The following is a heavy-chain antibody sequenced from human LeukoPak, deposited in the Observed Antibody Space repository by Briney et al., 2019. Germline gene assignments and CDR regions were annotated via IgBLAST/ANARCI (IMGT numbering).Heavy chain of an antibody. J-gene: IGHJ4*02. Sequence: KPSETLSLTCTVSGGSVSNGIYYWGWIRQPPGKGLEWIGSIHNVGSTYYNPSLKSRVTISVDTSKNQFSLKLSSVTAADTAVYYCAREPGSSSPDEWGQGTLVTVSS. CDR3: AREPGSSSPDE. D-gene: IGHD6-13*01. CDR1: GGSVSNGIYY. V-gene: IGHV4-39*07. CDR2: IHNVGST.